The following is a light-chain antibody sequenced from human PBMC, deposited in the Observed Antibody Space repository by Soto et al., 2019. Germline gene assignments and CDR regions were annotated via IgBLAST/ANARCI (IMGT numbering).Light chain of an antibody. Sequence: QSVLTQPASVSGSPGQSSTISFSGTSSDVGCYNYVSWYQQHPGKAPKLMIYDVSNRPSGVSKRFSGSKSGNTASVTIAGLQAEDEADYYCGSYTSSSFVVVCGGTELTVL. CDR2: DVS. J-gene: IGLJ2*01. CDR3: GSYTSSSFVV. V-gene: IGLV2-14*01. CDR1: SSDVGCYNY.